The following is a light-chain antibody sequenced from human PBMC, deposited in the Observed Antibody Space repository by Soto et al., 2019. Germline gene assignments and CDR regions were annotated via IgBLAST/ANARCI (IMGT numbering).Light chain of an antibody. CDR2: GAS. Sequence: VMAKSASPLSVSPWERATPSCRASQSVRSNVAWYQQKPGQAPRLLIYGASPRATGIPARFSGGGSGTVFTLTISRLDPEYVAVYYCQQYGSSGTFGQGTKVDIK. V-gene: IGKV3-15*01. CDR3: QQYGSSGT. CDR1: QSVRSN. J-gene: IGKJ1*01.